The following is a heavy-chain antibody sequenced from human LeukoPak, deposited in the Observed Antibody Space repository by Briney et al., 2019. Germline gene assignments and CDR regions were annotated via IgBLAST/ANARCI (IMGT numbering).Heavy chain of an antibody. CDR2: INTNTGNP. V-gene: IGHV7-4-1*02. D-gene: IGHD4-17*01. J-gene: IGHJ6*02. Sequence: GASVKVSCKASGYTSTSYAMNWVRQAPGQGLEWMGWINTNTGNPTYAQGFTGRFVFSLDTSVSTAYLQISSLKAEDTAVYYCASATVTSYYYYGMDVWGQGTTVTVSS. CDR1: GYTSTSYA. CDR3: ASATVTSYYYYGMDV.